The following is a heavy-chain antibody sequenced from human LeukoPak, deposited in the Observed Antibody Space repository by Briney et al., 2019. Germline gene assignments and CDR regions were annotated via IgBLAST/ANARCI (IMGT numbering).Heavy chain of an antibody. CDR3: AIGRDIEVAGPGGYFDH. CDR1: GFSFNDYH. V-gene: IGHV3-11*01. CDR2: ISPGGADI. Sequence: GGSLRLSRAASGFSFNDYHMNWICQAPGKGLEWISYISPGGADIYFADSVKGRFTLSRDNAKKSLSLEMSTLTAEDTAVYYCAIGRDIEVAGPGGYFDHWGQGTLVTVSS. J-gene: IGHJ4*02. D-gene: IGHD6-19*01.